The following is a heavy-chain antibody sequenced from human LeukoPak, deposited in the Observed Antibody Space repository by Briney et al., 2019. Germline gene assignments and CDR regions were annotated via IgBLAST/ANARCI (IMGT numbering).Heavy chain of an antibody. CDR3: AKTRRGSGSYYTNYYYYGMDV. V-gene: IGHV3-23*01. CDR1: RFTFSSYA. D-gene: IGHD3-10*01. Sequence: PGGSLRLSCAASRFTFSSYAMSWVRQAPGKGLEWVSAISGSGGSTYYADSVKGRFTISRDNSKNTLYLQMNSLRAEDTAVYYCAKTRRGSGSYYTNYYYYGMDVWGQGTTVTVSS. J-gene: IGHJ6*02. CDR2: ISGSGGST.